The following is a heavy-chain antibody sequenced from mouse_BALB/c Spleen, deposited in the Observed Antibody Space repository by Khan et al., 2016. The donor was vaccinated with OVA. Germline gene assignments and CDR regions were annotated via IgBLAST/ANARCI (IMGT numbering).Heavy chain of an antibody. V-gene: IGHV2-6-1*01. CDR3: ARQPYYHYYIMDY. CDR2: IWSDGST. CDR1: GFSLTNYG. J-gene: IGHJ4*01. D-gene: IGHD2-10*01. Sequence: VKLLESGPGLVAPSQSLSITCTISGFSLTNYGIHWVRQPPGKGLEWLVVIWSDGSTTYNSDLKSRLSISKDNSNSQVFLKMNSLQTDDTAMYYCARQPYYHYYIMDYWGQGTSVTVSS.